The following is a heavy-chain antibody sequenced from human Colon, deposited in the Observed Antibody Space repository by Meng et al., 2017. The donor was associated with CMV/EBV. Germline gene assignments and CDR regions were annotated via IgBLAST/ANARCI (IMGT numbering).Heavy chain of an antibody. CDR3: ARGMTVPGAKHYFDY. J-gene: IGHJ4*02. CDR2: IRSRIYGGAA. D-gene: IGHD2-2*01. Sequence: GGSLSLSCTPSGFTFRDYGISWVRQAPGKGLVWVSFIRSRIYGGAAEYAASVEGRFTVSRDDSNNMAYLQMNYLKTEDTAVYYCARGMTVPGAKHYFDYWGQGALVTVSS. V-gene: IGHV3-49*04. CDR1: GFTFRDYG.